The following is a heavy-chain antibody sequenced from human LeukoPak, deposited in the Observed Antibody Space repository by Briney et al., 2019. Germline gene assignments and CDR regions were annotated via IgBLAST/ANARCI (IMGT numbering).Heavy chain of an antibody. V-gene: IGHV3-66*01. CDR3: ARSIAVAGTFDY. Sequence: PGGSLRLSCAASGFTVSSNYMSWVRQAPGKGLEWVSVIYSGGSTYYADSVKGRFTISRDNSENTLYLQMNSLRAEDTAVYYCARSIAVAGTFDYWGQGTLVTVSS. J-gene: IGHJ4*02. CDR2: IYSGGST. CDR1: GFTVSSNY. D-gene: IGHD6-19*01.